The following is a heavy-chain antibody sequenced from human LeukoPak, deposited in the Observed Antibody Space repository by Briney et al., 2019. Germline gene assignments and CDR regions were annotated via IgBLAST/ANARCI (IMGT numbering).Heavy chain of an antibody. D-gene: IGHD3-22*01. CDR1: GNSISSGDYY. J-gene: IGHJ4*02. V-gene: IGHV4-61*02. CDR3: ARASYSYDISGWVPFDY. CDR2: IYTSGST. Sequence: SETLSLTCTVSGNSISSGDYYWSWLRQPAGKGLEWIGRIYTSGSTTYNPSLKSRVTISGDTSENQFSLRLSSVTAADTAVYYCARASYSYDISGWVPFDYWGQGTLVTVSS.